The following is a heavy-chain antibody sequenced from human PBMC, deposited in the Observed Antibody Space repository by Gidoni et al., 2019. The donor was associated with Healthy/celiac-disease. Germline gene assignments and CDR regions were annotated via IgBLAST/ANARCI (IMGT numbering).Heavy chain of an antibody. J-gene: IGHJ6*02. Sequence: EVQLLESGGGLVQPGGSLRLSCAAPGFTFRSYAMGWVRQAPGKGLEWVSAISGSGGSTYYADSVKGRFTISRDNSKNTLYLQMNSLRAEDTAVYYCAKDLGYSYGYYYYYDMDVWGQGTTVTVSS. D-gene: IGHD5-18*01. CDR1: GFTFRSYA. V-gene: IGHV3-23*01. CDR3: AKDLGYSYGYYYYYDMDV. CDR2: ISGSGGST.